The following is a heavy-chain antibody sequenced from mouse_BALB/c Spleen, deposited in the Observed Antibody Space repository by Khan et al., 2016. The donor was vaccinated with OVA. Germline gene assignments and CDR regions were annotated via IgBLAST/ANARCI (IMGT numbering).Heavy chain of an antibody. J-gene: IGHJ4*01. CDR1: GFNIKDTY. Sequence: VRLQQSGAELVKPGASVKLSCTASGFNIKDTYMHWVKQRPEQGLEWIGTIDPANGNTKYDPKFQGKATITTDTSSNTAYLQLSSLTSEDTAVYYCATLGVYAMDYWGQGTSVTVSS. V-gene: IGHV14-3*02. CDR3: ATLGVYAMDY. CDR2: IDPANGNT.